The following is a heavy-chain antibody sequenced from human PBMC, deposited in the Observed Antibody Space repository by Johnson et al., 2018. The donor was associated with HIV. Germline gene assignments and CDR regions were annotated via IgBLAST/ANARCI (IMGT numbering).Heavy chain of an antibody. CDR3: AGYSSSWYDAFDI. CDR1: GFTFSNYA. V-gene: IGHV3-9*01. CDR2: ISWNSGSI. Sequence: VQLVESGGGVVQPGGSLRLSCAASGFTFSNYAMHWVRQAPGKGLEWVSGISWNSGSIGYADSVKGRFTISRDNAKNSLYLQMNSLRAEDTALYYCAGYSSSWYDAFDIWGQGTMVTVSS. D-gene: IGHD6-13*01. J-gene: IGHJ3*02.